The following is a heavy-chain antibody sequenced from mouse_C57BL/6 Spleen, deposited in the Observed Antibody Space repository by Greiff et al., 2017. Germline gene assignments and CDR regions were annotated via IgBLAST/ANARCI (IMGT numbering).Heavy chain of an antibody. J-gene: IGHJ4*01. V-gene: IGHV1-82*01. Sequence: VQLVESGPELVKPGASVKISCKASGYAFSSSWMNWVKQRPGKGLEWIGRIYPGDGDTNYNGKFKGKATLTADTSSSTAYMQLSSLTSEDSAVYFCARDYYGSSYGYAMDYWGQGTSVTVSS. CDR1: GYAFSSSW. D-gene: IGHD1-1*01. CDR3: ARDYYGSSYGYAMDY. CDR2: IYPGDGDT.